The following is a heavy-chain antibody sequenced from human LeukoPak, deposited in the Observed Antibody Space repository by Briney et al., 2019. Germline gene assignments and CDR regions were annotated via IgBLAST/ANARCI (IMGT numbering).Heavy chain of an antibody. Sequence: PGRSLRLSCAASGFTFSSYAMHWVRQAPGKGLEWVAVISYDGSNKYYADSVKGRFTISRDNSKNTLYLQMNSLRAEDTAVYYGIPVAGTGFDYWGQGTLVTVSS. CDR3: IPVAGTGFDY. J-gene: IGHJ4*02. D-gene: IGHD6-19*01. CDR2: ISYDGSNK. CDR1: GFTFSSYA. V-gene: IGHV3-30-3*01.